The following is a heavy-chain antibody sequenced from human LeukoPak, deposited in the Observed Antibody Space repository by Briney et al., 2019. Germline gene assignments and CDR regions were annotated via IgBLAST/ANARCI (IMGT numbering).Heavy chain of an antibody. V-gene: IGHV3-23*01. Sequence: GGSLRLSCAASGFTFSSYAMSWVRQAPGKGLEWVSAISGSGGSTYYADSVKGRFTISRDNSKNTLYLQMNSLRAEDTAVYYCAKVRIQLWFEYYFDYWGQGTLVTVST. CDR3: AKVRIQLWFEYYFDY. J-gene: IGHJ4*02. CDR2: ISGSGGST. CDR1: GFTFSSYA. D-gene: IGHD5-18*01.